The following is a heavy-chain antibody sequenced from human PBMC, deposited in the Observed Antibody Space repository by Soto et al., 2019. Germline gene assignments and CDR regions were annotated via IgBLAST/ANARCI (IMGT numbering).Heavy chain of an antibody. CDR1: GFTFSVFA. J-gene: IGHJ3*02. CDR2: ISGRGENT. Sequence: EVQLLESGGGLVQPGGSLRLSCAASGFTFSVFAMSWVRQAPGKGLELVSTISGRGENTYYADSVKGRFTISRDNSKNTLNLQMNSLRGEDTAVHYCAKDRGTGDYGVNAVDIWGQGTMVTVAS. CDR3: AKDRGTGDYGVNAVDI. D-gene: IGHD7-27*01. V-gene: IGHV3-23*01.